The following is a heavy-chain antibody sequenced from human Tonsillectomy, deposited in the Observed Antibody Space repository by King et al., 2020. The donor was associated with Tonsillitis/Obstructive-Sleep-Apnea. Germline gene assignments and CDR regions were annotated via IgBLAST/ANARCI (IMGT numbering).Heavy chain of an antibody. D-gene: IGHD3-22*01. CDR2: INWNGGST. CDR3: ASLTTHYYDSSGYDYDAFDI. Sequence: VQLVESGGGVVRPGGSLRLSCAASGFTFDDYGMSWVRQAPGKGLEWVSGINWNGGSTGYADSVKGRFTISRDNAKNSLYLQMNSLRAEDTALYYCASLTTHYYDSSGYDYDAFDIWGQGTMDTVSS. V-gene: IGHV3-20*04. CDR1: GFTFDDYG. J-gene: IGHJ3*02.